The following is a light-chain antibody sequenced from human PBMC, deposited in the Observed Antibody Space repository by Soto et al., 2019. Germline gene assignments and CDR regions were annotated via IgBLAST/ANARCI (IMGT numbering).Light chain of an antibody. CDR3: QVWDRSTRV. CDR2: KDS. CDR1: KLGNKY. J-gene: IGLJ3*02. Sequence: SYELTQPPSVSVSPGQTASITCSGDKLGNKYACWYQQKPGQSPVWVIYKDSKRPSGIPERFSGSNSGNTATLTISGTQAMDEADYYCQVWDRSTRVFGGGTKLTVL. V-gene: IGLV3-1*01.